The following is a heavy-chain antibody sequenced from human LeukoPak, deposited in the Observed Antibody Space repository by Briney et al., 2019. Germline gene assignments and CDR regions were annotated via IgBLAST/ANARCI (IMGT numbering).Heavy chain of an antibody. D-gene: IGHD5-24*01. J-gene: IGHJ4*02. CDR3: ARVRRWLQLRGGYFDY. CDR1: GGSFSGYY. V-gene: IGHV4-34*01. Sequence: SETLSLTCAVYGGSFSGYYWSWIRQPPGKGLEWIGEINHSGSTNYNPSLKSRVTISVDTSKNRFSLKLSSVTAADTAVYYCARVRRWLQLRGGYFDYWGQGTLVTVSS. CDR2: INHSGST.